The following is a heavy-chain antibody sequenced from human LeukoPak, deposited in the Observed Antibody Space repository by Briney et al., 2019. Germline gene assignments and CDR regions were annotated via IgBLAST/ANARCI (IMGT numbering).Heavy chain of an antibody. CDR1: GGSISSGGYY. Sequence: SQTLSLTCTVSGGSISSGGYYWSWIRQHPGKGLEWIGYIYYSGSTYYNPSLKSRVTISVDTSKNQFSLKLSSVTAADTAVYYCTGSSGPPFDYWGQGTLVTVSS. CDR3: TGSSGPPFDY. D-gene: IGHD3-22*01. V-gene: IGHV4-31*03. CDR2: IYYSGST. J-gene: IGHJ4*02.